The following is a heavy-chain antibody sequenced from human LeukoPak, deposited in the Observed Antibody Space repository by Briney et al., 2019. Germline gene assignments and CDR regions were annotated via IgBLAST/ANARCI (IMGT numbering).Heavy chain of an antibody. Sequence: SETLSLTCTVSGGSVSSYYWSWIRQPPGKGLEWIGHIYDSGSTNYNPSLKSRVTISVDTSKNQFSLKLSSVTAADTAVYYCARHAPRDSSGNDAFDVWGQGTTVTVSS. V-gene: IGHV4-59*08. D-gene: IGHD3-22*01. CDR3: ARHAPRDSSGNDAFDV. CDR1: GGSVSSYY. J-gene: IGHJ3*01. CDR2: IYDSGST.